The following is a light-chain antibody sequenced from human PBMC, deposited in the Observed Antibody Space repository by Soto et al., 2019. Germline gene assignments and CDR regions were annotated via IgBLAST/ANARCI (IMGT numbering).Light chain of an antibody. CDR3: QQYNNFWT. Sequence: DIQMSQSPSTLSASVGDRGTITCRASQTISSWLAWYQQKPGKAPKLLIYDVSTSGSGVPSRLSASGSGTDFTLTIRSLQADDFATYDCQQYNNFWTFGQGTKV. V-gene: IGKV1-5*01. J-gene: IGKJ1*01. CDR2: DVS. CDR1: QTISSW.